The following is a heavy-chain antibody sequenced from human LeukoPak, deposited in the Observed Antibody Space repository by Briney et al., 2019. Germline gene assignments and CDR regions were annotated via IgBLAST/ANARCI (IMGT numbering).Heavy chain of an antibody. D-gene: IGHD3-3*01. CDR2: ISGSGGSA. CDR1: GLTFSNYV. V-gene: IGHV3-23*01. Sequence: GGSLRLSCAASGLTFSNYVMNWVRQAPGKGLEGVSAISGSGGSAYYADSVKGRFSISRDNSKNTLDLQMNSLRAEDTAVYYCAKPRSGTGYYYGMDVWGKGTTVTVSS. J-gene: IGHJ6*04. CDR3: AKPRSGTGYYYGMDV.